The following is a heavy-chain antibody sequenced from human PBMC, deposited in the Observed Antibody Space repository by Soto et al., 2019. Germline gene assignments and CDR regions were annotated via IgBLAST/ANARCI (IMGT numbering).Heavy chain of an antibody. J-gene: IGHJ6*04. D-gene: IGHD6-13*01. CDR2: IYYSGST. Sequence: SETLSLTCTVSGGSISSGGYYWSWIRQHPGKGLEWIGYIYYSGSTYYNPSLKSRVTISVDTSKNQFSLKLSSVTAADTAVYYCARAAKSPDLGAAAGPDYCMDVWDKGTRVTVSS. V-gene: IGHV4-31*03. CDR3: ARAAKSPDLGAAAGPDYCMDV. CDR1: GGSISSGGYY.